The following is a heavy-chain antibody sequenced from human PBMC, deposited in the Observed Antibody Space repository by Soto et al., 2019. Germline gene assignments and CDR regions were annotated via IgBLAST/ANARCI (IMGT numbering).Heavy chain of an antibody. D-gene: IGHD6-13*01. V-gene: IGHV3-23*01. CDR2: VSGSGGST. J-gene: IGHJ4*02. CDR3: AKQISSGWYYFDS. Sequence: GGSLRLSCAASGCTFSSYAMSWVRQAPGKGLEWISAVSGSGGSTKYGDSVMGRFTISRDNSKNTLSLQMNSLRAEDTALYYCAKQISSGWYYFDSWGQGTLVTVSS. CDR1: GCTFSSYA.